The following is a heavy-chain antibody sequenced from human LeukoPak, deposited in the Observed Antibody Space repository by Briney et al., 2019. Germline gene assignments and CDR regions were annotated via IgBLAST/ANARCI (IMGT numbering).Heavy chain of an antibody. CDR1: GFTFNNYA. CDR3: AKGFRITMVRGAYDY. CDR2: ISGSGGST. J-gene: IGHJ4*02. Sequence: GGSLRLSCAASGFTFNNYAMSWVRQAPGKGLEWVSAISGSGGSTYYADSVKGRFTISRDNSKNTLYLQTNSLRAEDTAVYYCAKGFRITMVRGAYDYWGQGTLVTVSS. D-gene: IGHD3-10*01. V-gene: IGHV3-23*01.